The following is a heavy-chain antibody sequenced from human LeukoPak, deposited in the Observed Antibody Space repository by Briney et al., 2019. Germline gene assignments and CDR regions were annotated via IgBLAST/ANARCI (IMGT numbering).Heavy chain of an antibody. CDR1: GGTFSSYA. CDR2: INPIFGTA. Sequence: ASVKVSCKASGGTFSSYAISWVRQAPGQGLEWMGGINPIFGTANYAQRFQGRVTITADESTSTAYMELSSLRSEDTAVYYCARGSDTAMFPTYYYYGMDVWGQGTTVTVSS. D-gene: IGHD5-18*01. CDR3: ARGSDTAMFPTYYYYGMDV. V-gene: IGHV1-69*13. J-gene: IGHJ6*02.